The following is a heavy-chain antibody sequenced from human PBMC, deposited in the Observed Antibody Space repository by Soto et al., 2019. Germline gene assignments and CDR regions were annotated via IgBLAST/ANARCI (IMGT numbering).Heavy chain of an antibody. CDR1: WFTVSSIY. CDR2: IYSGGST. J-gene: IGHJ6*02. Sequence: GGSLRLSCAASWFTVSSIYMSWVRQAPGKGLEWVSVIYSGGSTYYADSVKGRFTISRDNSKNTLYLQMNSLRAEDTAVYYCARDGYYDFWSGYRVDGMDVWGQGTTVTVSS. CDR3: ARDGYYDFWSGYRVDGMDV. V-gene: IGHV3-53*01. D-gene: IGHD3-3*01.